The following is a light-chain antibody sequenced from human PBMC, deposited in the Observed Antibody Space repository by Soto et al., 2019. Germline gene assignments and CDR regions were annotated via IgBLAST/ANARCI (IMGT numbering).Light chain of an antibody. V-gene: IGLV2-14*01. J-gene: IGLJ1*01. CDR2: EVT. CDR1: SSDVGAYNR. Sequence: QSLLTHPASLSGSPGQSITISCTGTSSDVGAYNRVSWYQQRSGKAPKLMVYEVTHRPSGVSNRFSGSKSGNTASLTISGLQAEDEADYYCLSYTISSSYVFGTGTKITVL. CDR3: LSYTISSSYV.